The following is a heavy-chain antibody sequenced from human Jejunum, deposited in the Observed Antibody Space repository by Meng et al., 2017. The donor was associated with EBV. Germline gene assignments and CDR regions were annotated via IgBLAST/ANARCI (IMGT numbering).Heavy chain of an antibody. CDR3: AHSPMRTSSSGYPRGFDY. D-gene: IGHD5-12*01. Sequence: ITLKAAGPTPVKPTQTPTLTCTFSGFSLTTSGVGVGWIRQPPGKAPEWLALIYWDDDKRYSPSLKSRLTITKDTSKNQVVLTMTNMDPVDTGTYFCAHSPMRTSSSGYPRGFDYWGQGTLVTVSS. J-gene: IGHJ4*02. V-gene: IGHV2-5*02. CDR1: GFSLTTSGVG. CDR2: IYWDDDK.